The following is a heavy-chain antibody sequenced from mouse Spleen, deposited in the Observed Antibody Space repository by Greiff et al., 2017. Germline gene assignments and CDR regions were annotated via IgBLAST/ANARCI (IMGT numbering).Heavy chain of an antibody. D-gene: IGHD1-1*01. V-gene: IGHV3-8*02. CDR2: ISYSGST. J-gene: IGHJ3*01. Sequence: EVKLLESGPSLVKPSQTLSLTCSVTGDSITSGYWNWIRKFPGNKLEFMGYISYSGSTYYNPSLKSRISISRDTSKNQYYLQLNSVTTEDTATYYCARGDYYGSPAWFAYWGQGTLVTVSA. CDR3: ARGDYYGSPAWFAY. CDR1: GDSITSGY.